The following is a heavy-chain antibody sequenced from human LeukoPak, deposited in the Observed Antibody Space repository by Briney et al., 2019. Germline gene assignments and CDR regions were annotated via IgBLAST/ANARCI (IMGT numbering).Heavy chain of an antibody. V-gene: IGHV3-23*01. J-gene: IGHJ4*02. Sequence: GGSLRLSCAVSGITLSNYGVSWVRQAPGKGLEWVAGFSGSGGGTNYADSVQGWFTISRDNPKNTLYLQMNSLRAEDTAVYFCAKRGVVIRVFLVGFHKEAYYFDSWGQGALVTVSS. D-gene: IGHD3-10*01. CDR2: FSGSGGGT. CDR1: GITLSNYG. CDR3: AKRGVVIRVFLVGFHKEAYYFDS.